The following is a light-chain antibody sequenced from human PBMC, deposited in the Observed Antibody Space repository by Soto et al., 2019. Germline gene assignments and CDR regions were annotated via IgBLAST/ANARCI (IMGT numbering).Light chain of an antibody. J-gene: IGLJ1*01. CDR1: SSNIGAGYD. Sequence: QSVLTQPPSVSGAPGQRVTISCTGSSSNIGAGYDVHWYQQLPGTAPKLLIYGNSNRPSGVPDRFSGSKSGTSASLAITGLQAEDEAEYYCSSYTNINTRACVLGTGTKVTVL. CDR2: GNS. CDR3: SSYTNINTRACV. V-gene: IGLV1-40*01.